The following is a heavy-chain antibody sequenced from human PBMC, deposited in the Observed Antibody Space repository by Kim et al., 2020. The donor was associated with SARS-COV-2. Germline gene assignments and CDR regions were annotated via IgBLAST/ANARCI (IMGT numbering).Heavy chain of an antibody. D-gene: IGHD3-10*01. Sequence: SETLSLTCTVSGGSISSSSYYWGWIRQPPGKGLEWIGSIYYSGSTYYNPSLKSRVTISVDTSKNQFSLKLSSVTAADTAVYYCARDSYGSGSSPVFDYWGQGTLVTVSS. CDR2: IYYSGST. CDR1: GGSISSSSYY. CDR3: ARDSYGSGSSPVFDY. J-gene: IGHJ4*02. V-gene: IGHV4-39*07.